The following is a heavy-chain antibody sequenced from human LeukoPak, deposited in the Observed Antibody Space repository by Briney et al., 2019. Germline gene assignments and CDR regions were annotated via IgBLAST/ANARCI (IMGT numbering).Heavy chain of an antibody. D-gene: IGHD6-19*01. CDR2: ISDSGNT. CDR1: GFTLSSYA. CDR3: AKDLDGSGLYGGIDF. J-gene: IGHJ4*02. V-gene: IGHV3-23*01. Sequence: GGSLRLSCAASGFTLSSYAMSWVRQAPGKGLEWVSAISDSGNTYHADSVKGRFTISRDSSKNTLFLQMNRLRPEDAAVYYCAKDLDGSGLYGGIDFWGQGTLVTVSS.